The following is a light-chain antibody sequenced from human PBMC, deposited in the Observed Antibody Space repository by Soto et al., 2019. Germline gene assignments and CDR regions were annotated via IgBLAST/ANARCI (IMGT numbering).Light chain of an antibody. CDR1: QGISSF. Sequence: IQLTQSPSSLSASVGARVTITCRASQGISSFLAWFQQKPGQAPKLLSYAASTLQSGVPSRFSGSGSGTDFTLTSSSQQPEDFATYYCQQLNSYPLTFGGGTKVEIK. V-gene: IGKV1-9*01. J-gene: IGKJ4*01. CDR2: AAS. CDR3: QQLNSYPLT.